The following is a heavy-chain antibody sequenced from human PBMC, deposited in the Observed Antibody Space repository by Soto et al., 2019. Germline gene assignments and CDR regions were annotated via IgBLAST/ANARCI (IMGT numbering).Heavy chain of an antibody. J-gene: IGHJ5*02. D-gene: IGHD6-13*01. Sequence: QVQLVESGGGVVQPGRSLRLSCAASGFTFSSYGMHWVRQAPGKGLEWVAVIRSDGSNKYYADSVKGRFTISRDNSKNTLYLQMNRRRAEDTAVYYCARVSAQQLVLNWFDPWGQGTLVTVSS. CDR3: ARVSAQQLVLNWFDP. CDR2: IRSDGSNK. CDR1: GFTFSSYG. V-gene: IGHV3-33*01.